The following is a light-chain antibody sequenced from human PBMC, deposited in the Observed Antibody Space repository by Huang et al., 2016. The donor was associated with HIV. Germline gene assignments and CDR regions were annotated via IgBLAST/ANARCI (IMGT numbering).Light chain of an antibody. CDR3: QHYNNWPWWT. V-gene: IGKV3-15*01. CDR1: QSVTSN. Sequence: EVVMTQSPAILSVSPGERATLSSRASQSVTSNLVWYQQHPGQAPRPLIYSASTRATGSPGRFSGSGSGTEFTLTISSLQSEDFAVYYCQHYNNWPWWTFGQGTKVEIK. J-gene: IGKJ1*01. CDR2: SAS.